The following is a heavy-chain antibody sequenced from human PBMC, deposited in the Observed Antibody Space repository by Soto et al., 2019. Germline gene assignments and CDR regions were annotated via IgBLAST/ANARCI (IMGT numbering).Heavy chain of an antibody. CDR2: IYYSGST. Sequence: SSETLSLTCTVSGGSISSYYWSWIRQPPGKGLEWIGYIYYSGSTNYNPSLKSRVTISVDTSKNQFSLKLSSVTAADTAVYYCARGKTNYYYGMDVWGQGTTVTVSS. D-gene: IGHD1-1*01. CDR1: GGSISSYY. CDR3: ARGKTNYYYGMDV. J-gene: IGHJ6*02. V-gene: IGHV4-59*01.